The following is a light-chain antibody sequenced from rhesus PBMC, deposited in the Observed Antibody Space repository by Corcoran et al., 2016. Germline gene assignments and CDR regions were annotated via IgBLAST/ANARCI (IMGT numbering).Light chain of an antibody. CDR2: DVS. CDR3: CSYRSGSTYI. CDR1: SSDIGGYND. Sequence: QSALTQPPSVSKSLGQSVTISCTGTSSDIGGYNDVSWYQQHPGTAPRLLIYDVSKRPSGVSDRVSGSKSGNTASLTISGLQAEDEDDYYCCSYRSGSTYIFGAGTRLTVL. V-gene: IGLV2S9*01. J-gene: IGLJ1*01.